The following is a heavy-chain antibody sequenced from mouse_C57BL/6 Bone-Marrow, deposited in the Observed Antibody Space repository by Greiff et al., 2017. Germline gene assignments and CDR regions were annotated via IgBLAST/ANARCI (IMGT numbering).Heavy chain of an antibody. CDR3: ARAFSTVVAVDY. CDR2: IDPSDSYT. J-gene: IGHJ2*01. V-gene: IGHV1-59*01. D-gene: IGHD1-1*01. CDR1: GYTFTSYW. Sequence: QVQLKQPGAELVRPGTSVKLSCKASGYTFTSYWMHWVKQRPGQGLEWIGVIDPSDSYTNYNQKFKGKATLTVDTSSSTAYMQRSSLTSEDSAVYYCARAFSTVVAVDYWGQGTTLTVSS.